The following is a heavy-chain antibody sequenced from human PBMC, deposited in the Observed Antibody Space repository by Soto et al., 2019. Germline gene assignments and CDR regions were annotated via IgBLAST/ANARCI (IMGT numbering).Heavy chain of an antibody. CDR3: ARTRITRVRGVIIGWFDP. D-gene: IGHD3-10*01. J-gene: IGHJ5*02. CDR2: IYYSGST. V-gene: IGHV4-31*03. CDR1: GGSISSGGYY. Sequence: SEPLSLTCTVSGGSISSGGYYWSWIRQHPGKGLEWIGYIYYSGSTYYNPSLKSRVTISVDTSKNQFSLKLSSVTAADTAVYYCARTRITRVRGVIIGWFDPWGQGTLVTVSS.